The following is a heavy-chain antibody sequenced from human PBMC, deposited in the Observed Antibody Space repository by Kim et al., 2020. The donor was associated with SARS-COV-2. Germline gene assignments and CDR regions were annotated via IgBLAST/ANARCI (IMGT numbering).Heavy chain of an antibody. V-gene: IGHV4-39*01. CDR2: ST. CDR3: ARPNDSTFDI. D-gene: IGHD3-22*01. Sequence: STYYNPSLKSRVTISVDTSKNQFSLKLSSVTAADTAVYYCARPNDSTFDIWGQGTMVTVSS. J-gene: IGHJ3*02.